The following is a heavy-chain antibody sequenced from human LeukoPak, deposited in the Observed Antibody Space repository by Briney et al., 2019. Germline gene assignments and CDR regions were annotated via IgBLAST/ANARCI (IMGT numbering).Heavy chain of an antibody. CDR2: IRSKANSYAT. Sequence: GGSLRLSCAASGFTFSGSAMHWVRQASGKGLEWVGRIRSKANSYATAYAALVKGRLTISRDDSKNTAYLQMNSLKTEDTAVYYCTARRRYDFWSGYSPYYFDYWGQGTLVTVSS. D-gene: IGHD3-3*01. V-gene: IGHV3-73*01. CDR1: GFTFSGSA. J-gene: IGHJ4*02. CDR3: TARRRYDFWSGYSPYYFDY.